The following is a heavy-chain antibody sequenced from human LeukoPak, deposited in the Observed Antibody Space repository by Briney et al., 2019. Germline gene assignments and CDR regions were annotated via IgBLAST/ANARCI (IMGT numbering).Heavy chain of an antibody. J-gene: IGHJ3*02. CDR1: GYTFTSYA. Sequence: GASVKVSCKASGYTFTSYAMNWVRQAPGQGLEWMGWINTNTGNPTYAQGFTGRFVFSLDTSVSTAYLQISSLKAEDTAVYYCARDGYDSSGYYLGAFDIWGQGTMVTVSS. D-gene: IGHD3-22*01. V-gene: IGHV7-4-1*02. CDR3: ARDGYDSSGYYLGAFDI. CDR2: INTNTGNP.